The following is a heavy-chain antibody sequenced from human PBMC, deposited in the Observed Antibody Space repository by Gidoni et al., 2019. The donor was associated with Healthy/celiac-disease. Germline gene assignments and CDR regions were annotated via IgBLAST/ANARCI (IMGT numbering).Heavy chain of an antibody. V-gene: IGHV4-39*01. Sequence: LQLQESGPGLLKPSETLSLTCTVSAGSISRRSYYWGWIRQPPGKGLEWIGSIYYSGSTYYNPSLKRRVNISVDTSKNQFSLKLSSVTAADTAVYYCARRRGTYYYDSSGYYYFDYWGQGTLVTVSS. D-gene: IGHD3-22*01. CDR2: IYYSGST. CDR3: ARRRGTYYYDSSGYYYFDY. CDR1: AGSISRRSYY. J-gene: IGHJ4*02.